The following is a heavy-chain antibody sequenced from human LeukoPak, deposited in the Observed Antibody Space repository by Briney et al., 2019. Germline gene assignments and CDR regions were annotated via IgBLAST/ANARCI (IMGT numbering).Heavy chain of an antibody. J-gene: IGHJ4*02. Sequence: GESLKISCKGSGYNFTKYWISGVRPIPGKGLEWMGIIYPGDSDTRHSPSFQGQVTLSGDNSTSTASVQCSSLNTSDAATEYCAKMLHRGGPSDYWGPGPLVTVSS. CDR2: IYPGDSDT. CDR1: GYNFTKYW. CDR3: AKMLHRGGPSDY. V-gene: IGHV5-51*01. D-gene: IGHD3-10*01.